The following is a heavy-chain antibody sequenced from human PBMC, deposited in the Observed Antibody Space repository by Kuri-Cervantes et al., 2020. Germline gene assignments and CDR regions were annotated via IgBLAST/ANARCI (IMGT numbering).Heavy chain of an antibody. J-gene: IGHJ4*02. D-gene: IGHD5-12*01. CDR1: GFTFSSYA. Sequence: GGSLRLSCAASGFTFSSYAMSWVRQAPGKGLEWVSAISGSGGSTHYADSVRGRFTISRDNSKNTLYLQMNSLRAEDTAVYYCARGRINSIVATIRARLGGLPYYFDYWGQGTLVTVSS. CDR2: ISGSGGST. V-gene: IGHV3-23*01. CDR3: ARGRINSIVATIRARLGGLPYYFDY.